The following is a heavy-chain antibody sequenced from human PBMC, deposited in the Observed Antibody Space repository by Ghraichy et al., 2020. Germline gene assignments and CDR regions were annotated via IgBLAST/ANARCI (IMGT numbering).Heavy chain of an antibody. D-gene: IGHD4-17*01. CDR2: IRYDGSNK. CDR1: GFTFSSYG. CDR3: ASPRAPYGDYEGGYFDY. Sequence: GESLNISCAASGFTFSSYGMHWVRQAPGKGLEWVAFIRYDGSNKYYADSVKGRFTISRDNSKNTLYLQMNSLRAEDTAVYYCASPRAPYGDYEGGYFDYWGQGTLVTVSS. V-gene: IGHV3-30*02. J-gene: IGHJ4*02.